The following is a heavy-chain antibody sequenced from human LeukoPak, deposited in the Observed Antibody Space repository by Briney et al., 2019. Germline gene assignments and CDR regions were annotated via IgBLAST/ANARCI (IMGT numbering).Heavy chain of an antibody. CDR3: AGGEQLVDDY. D-gene: IGHD6-6*01. J-gene: IGHJ4*02. Sequence: PSQPLSLTCTLTGASISSGGYYWTWILQHPGKGLEWIGYIYYSGSTYYNPSLKSRVTISVDTSKNQFSLKLSSVTAADTAVYYCAGGEQLVDDYWGQGTLVTVSS. CDR1: GASISSGGYY. V-gene: IGHV4-31*03. CDR2: IYYSGST.